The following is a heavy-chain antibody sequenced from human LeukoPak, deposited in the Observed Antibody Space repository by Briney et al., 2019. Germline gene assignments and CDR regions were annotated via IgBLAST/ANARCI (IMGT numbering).Heavy chain of an antibody. CDR3: ARDSMVRGVIINWFDP. CDR1: GGTFSSYA. CDR2: IIPIFGTA. V-gene: IGHV1-69*13. Sequence: GASVKVSCKASGGTFSSYAISWVRQAPGQGLEWMGGIIPIFGTANYAQKFQGRVTITADESTSTAYMELSSLRSEDTAVYYCARDSMVRGVIINWFDPWGQGTLVTVSS. J-gene: IGHJ5*02. D-gene: IGHD3-10*01.